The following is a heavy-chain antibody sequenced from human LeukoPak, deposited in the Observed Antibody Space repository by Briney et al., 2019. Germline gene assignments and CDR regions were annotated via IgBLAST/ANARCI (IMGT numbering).Heavy chain of an antibody. CDR3: AKAFIGPTNYFDY. CDR2: ISGGGGST. Sequence: GGSLRLSCAASGLTFSSYAMSWVRQAPGKGLEWVSAISGGGGSTYYADSVKGRFTISRDDSKNTLYLQMNSLRAEDTAVYYCAKAFIGPTNYFDYWGQGTLVTVSS. CDR1: GLTFSSYA. D-gene: IGHD5-12*01. J-gene: IGHJ4*02. V-gene: IGHV3-23*01.